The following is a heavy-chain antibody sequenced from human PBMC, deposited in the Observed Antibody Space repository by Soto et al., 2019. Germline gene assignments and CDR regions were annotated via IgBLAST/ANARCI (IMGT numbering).Heavy chain of an antibody. CDR3: ATVYDILTGYFDY. Sequence: SETLSLTCTVSGGSVSSGSYYWSWIRQPPGKGLEWIGYIYYSGSTNYNPSLKSRVTISVDTSKNQFSLKLSSVTAADTAVYYCATVYDILTGYFDYWGQGTLVTVSS. D-gene: IGHD3-9*01. CDR2: IYYSGST. CDR1: GGSVSSGSYY. V-gene: IGHV4-61*01. J-gene: IGHJ4*02.